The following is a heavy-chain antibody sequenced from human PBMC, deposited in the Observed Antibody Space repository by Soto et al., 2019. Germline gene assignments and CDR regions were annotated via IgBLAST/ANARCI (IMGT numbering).Heavy chain of an antibody. CDR3: AKDMEKQWLIDY. J-gene: IGHJ4*02. Sequence: PGGSLRLSCAASGFTFSRYAMNWVRQAPGKGLEWVSVISGSGDSIYYADSVKGRFTISRDNSKNMLYLQMNSLRAEDTAVYYCAKDMEKQWLIDYWGQGTLVTVSS. CDR1: GFTFSRYA. D-gene: IGHD5-18*01. V-gene: IGHV3-23*01. CDR2: ISGSGDSI.